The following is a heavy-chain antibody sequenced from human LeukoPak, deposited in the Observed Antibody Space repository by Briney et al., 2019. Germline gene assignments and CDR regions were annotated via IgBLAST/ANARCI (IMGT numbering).Heavy chain of an antibody. V-gene: IGHV4-59*01. J-gene: IGHJ4*02. Sequence: SETLSLTCTVSGGSISRYYWSWIRQPPGKGLEWMGYIYYSGSTNYTPSLKSRVTISVDTSKSQFSLKLSSVTAADTAVYYCASGSSGGNPYYFDYWGQGTLVTVSS. CDR1: GGSISRYY. CDR3: ASGSSGGNPYYFDY. D-gene: IGHD6-19*01. CDR2: IYYSGST.